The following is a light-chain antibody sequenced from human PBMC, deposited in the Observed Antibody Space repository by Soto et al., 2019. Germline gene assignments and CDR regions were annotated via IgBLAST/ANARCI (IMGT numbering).Light chain of an antibody. Sequence: DIHMTESASSLSASVGDRGTITCQASQNINNYLNWYQQKPGRAPKLLIYDASNLEAGVPSRFRGSGSGTDFILTINNLQPEDVATYYCQKYNKAPWTFGQGTKVDIK. CDR3: QKYNKAPWT. CDR2: DAS. J-gene: IGKJ1*01. V-gene: IGKV1-33*01. CDR1: QNINNY.